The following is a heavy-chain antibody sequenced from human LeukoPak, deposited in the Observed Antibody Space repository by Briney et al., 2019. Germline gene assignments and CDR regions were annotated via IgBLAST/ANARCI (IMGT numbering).Heavy chain of an antibody. Sequence: GWSLRLSCAASGFTFSSYAMNWVRQAPGKGLEWVSSISNSDGSTYYADFVKGRFTISRDNSKNTLHLQMNSLRAEDTAVYYCAKSLGVGGYTRYKGFDQWGQGTLVTVSS. CDR3: AKSLGVGGYTRYKGFDQ. CDR2: ISNSDGST. V-gene: IGHV3-23*01. D-gene: IGHD5-24*01. J-gene: IGHJ4*02. CDR1: GFTFSSYA.